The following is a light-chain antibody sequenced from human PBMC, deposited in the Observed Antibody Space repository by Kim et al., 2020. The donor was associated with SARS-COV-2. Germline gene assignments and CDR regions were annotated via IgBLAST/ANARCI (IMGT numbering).Light chain of an antibody. J-gene: IGKJ2*01. V-gene: IGKV1-5*01. Sequence: GDRVTITCRASQSINSWLAWYQQKPGKAPKLLIYDASSLESGVPSRFSGSGSGTDFTLTISSLQPDDFATYYCQQYDSYSYTFGLGTKLEI. CDR2: DAS. CDR1: QSINSW. CDR3: QQYDSYSYT.